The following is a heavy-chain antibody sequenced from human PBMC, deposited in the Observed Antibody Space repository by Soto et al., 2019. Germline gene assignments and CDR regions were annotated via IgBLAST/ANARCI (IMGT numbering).Heavy chain of an antibody. Sequence: SVKVSCKASGGTFSSYAISWVRQAPGQGXEWMGGIIPIFGTANYAQKFQGRVTITADESTSTAYMELSSLRSEDTAVYYCARVGVDTAMVTSPYYYYYGMDVWGQGTTVTVSS. V-gene: IGHV1-69*13. CDR2: IIPIFGTA. D-gene: IGHD5-18*01. J-gene: IGHJ6*02. CDR3: ARVGVDTAMVTSPYYYYYGMDV. CDR1: GGTFSSYA.